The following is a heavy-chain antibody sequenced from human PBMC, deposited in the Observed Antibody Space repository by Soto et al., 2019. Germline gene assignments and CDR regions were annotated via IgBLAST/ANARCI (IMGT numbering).Heavy chain of an antibody. CDR3: ACQIAATGTYRGHAY. V-gene: IGHV3-53*02. J-gene: IGHJ4*02. D-gene: IGHD6-13*01. Sequence: EVQLVETGGGLIQPGGSLRLSCAASGLTVSSNYMSLVRQAPGKGLEWVSIIYSSGITYYTDSVKGRLTISRDNSKNTLYLQMNSLRAEDTDVYYCACQIAATGTYRGHAYWGQGTLVTVSS. CDR2: IYSSGIT. CDR1: GLTVSSNY.